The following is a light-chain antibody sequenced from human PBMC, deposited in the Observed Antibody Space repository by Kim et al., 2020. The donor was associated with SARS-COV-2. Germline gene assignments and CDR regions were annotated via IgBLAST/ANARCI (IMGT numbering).Light chain of an antibody. CDR3: AAWDASLNGWV. J-gene: IGLJ3*02. CDR2: SNN. Sequence: GQRVTSSCSGSSSNIGSNTVNWYQQLPGTAPKLLIYSNNQRPSGVPDRFSGSKSGTSASLAISGLQSEDEADYYCAAWDASLNGWVFGGGTQLTVL. V-gene: IGLV1-44*01. CDR1: SSNIGSNT.